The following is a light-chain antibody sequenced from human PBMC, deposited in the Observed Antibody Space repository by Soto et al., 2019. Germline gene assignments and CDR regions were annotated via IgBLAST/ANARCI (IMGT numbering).Light chain of an antibody. CDR1: QSISYW. CDR2: KAS. CDR3: QQYHSFST. Sequence: DIQMTQSPSTLSASVGDRVTITCRASQSISYWLAWYQQKPGKAPKVLIYKASSLESGVPSRFSGSGSGTEFTLTISSLQPDDFATYYCQQYHSFSTFGGGTKVEI. V-gene: IGKV1-5*03. J-gene: IGKJ4*01.